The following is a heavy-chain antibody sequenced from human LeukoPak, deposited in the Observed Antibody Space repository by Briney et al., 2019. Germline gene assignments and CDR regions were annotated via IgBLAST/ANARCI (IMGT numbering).Heavy chain of an antibody. V-gene: IGHV4-34*01. J-gene: IGHJ4*02. D-gene: IGHD5-18*01. Sequence: ASETLPLTCAVYGGSFSGYSWSWIRQPPGKGLEWIGEITHSGSANYNPSLKSRVTMSLDTSKNQFSLNLRSVTAADTAVYYCARDLRGYSPFDYWGQGTLVTVSS. CDR3: ARDLRGYSPFDY. CDR2: ITHSGSA. CDR1: GGSFSGYS.